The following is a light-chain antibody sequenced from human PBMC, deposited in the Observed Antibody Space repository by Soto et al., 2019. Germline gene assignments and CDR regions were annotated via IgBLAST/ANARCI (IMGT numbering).Light chain of an antibody. CDR1: SSDVGGYNY. CDR2: DVS. Sequence: QSVLTQPRSVSGSPGQSVTISCTGTSSDVGGYNYVSWYQQHPGKAPKLMIYDVSKRPSGVPDRFSGSKSGNTAPPTISGLQAEDEADYYCCSYAGSYHYVFGTGTKVTV. V-gene: IGLV2-11*01. CDR3: CSYAGSYHYV. J-gene: IGLJ1*01.